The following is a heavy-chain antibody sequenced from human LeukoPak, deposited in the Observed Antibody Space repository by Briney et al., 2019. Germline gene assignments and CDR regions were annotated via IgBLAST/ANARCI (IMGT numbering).Heavy chain of an antibody. J-gene: IGHJ4*02. CDR3: AREEGRAYGDYFPRYFDY. D-gene: IGHD4-17*01. Sequence: GGSLRLSCAASGFTFSNSGMNWVRQAPGKGLEWVSYISSSSSGTIYYADSVKGRFTISRDNAKNSLYLQMNSLRAEDTAVYYCAREEGRAYGDYFPRYFDYWGQGTLVTVSS. V-gene: IGHV3-48*01. CDR1: GFTFSNSG. CDR2: ISSSSSGTI.